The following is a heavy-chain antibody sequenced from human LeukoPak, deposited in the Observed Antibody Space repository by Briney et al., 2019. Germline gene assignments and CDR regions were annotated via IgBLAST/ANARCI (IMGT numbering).Heavy chain of an antibody. J-gene: IGHJ4*02. CDR1: GFTFSNYG. D-gene: IGHD1-7*01. CDR2: ISYDGSDK. V-gene: IGHV3-30*18. CDR3: AKSYNWNYGGAFDY. Sequence: PGGSLRLSCAASGFTFSNYGIHWVRQAPGKGLEWVAVISYDGSDKYYADSVKGRFTISRDNSKNTLYLQMNSLRAEDTAVYYCAKSYNWNYGGAFDYWGQGTLVTVSS.